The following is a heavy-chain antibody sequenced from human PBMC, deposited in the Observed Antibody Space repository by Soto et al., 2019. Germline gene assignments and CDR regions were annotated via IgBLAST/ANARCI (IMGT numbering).Heavy chain of an antibody. V-gene: IGHV1-69*06. CDR2: IIPIFGTA. CDR3: ARGVPLTGYSSVFDY. D-gene: IGHD3-9*01. Sequence: ASVEVCCKASGGTFSSYAMSWVRRAGGQGLEWMGGIIPIFGTANYAQKFQGRVTITADKSTSTAYMELSSLRSEDTDVYYCARGVPLTGYSSVFDYWGQGTLVTVSA. CDR1: GGTFSSYA. J-gene: IGHJ4*02.